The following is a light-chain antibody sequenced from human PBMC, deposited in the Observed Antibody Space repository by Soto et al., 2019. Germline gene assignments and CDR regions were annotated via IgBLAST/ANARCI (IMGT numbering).Light chain of an antibody. CDR1: SRDVGGYSF. CDR2: DVS. CDR3: SSYTSFSTYV. J-gene: IGLJ1*01. V-gene: IGLV2-14*01. Sequence: QSVLTQPASVSGSPGQSITISCTGTSRDVGGYSFVSWYQQHPGKAPKLLIYDVSNRPSGVSNRFSGSKSGNTASLTISGLQAEDEADYYCSSYTSFSTYVFGTGTKVTVL.